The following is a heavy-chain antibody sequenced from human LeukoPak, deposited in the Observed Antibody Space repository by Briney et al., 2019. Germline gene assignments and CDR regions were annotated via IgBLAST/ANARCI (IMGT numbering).Heavy chain of an antibody. CDR1: GGSFSGYY. CDR3: ARGRTGSSGSWHFDY. V-gene: IGHV4-34*01. Sequence: PSETLSLTCAVYGGSFSGYYWSWIRQPPGKGLEWIGEINHSGSTNYNPSLKSRVTISVDTSKNQFSLKLSSVTAADTAVYYCARGRTGSSGSWHFDYWGQGTLVTVSS. D-gene: IGHD1-1*01. J-gene: IGHJ4*02. CDR2: INHSGST.